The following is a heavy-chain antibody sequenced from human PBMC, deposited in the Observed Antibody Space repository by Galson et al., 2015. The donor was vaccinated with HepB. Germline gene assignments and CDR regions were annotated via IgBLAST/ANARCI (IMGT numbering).Heavy chain of an antibody. CDR2: IIPIFGTA. V-gene: IGHV1-69*13. Sequence: SVKVSCKASGGTFSSYAISWVRQAPGQGLEWMGGIIPIFGTANYAQKFQGRVTITADESTSTAYMELSSLRSEDTAVYYCARAGDLGYSSGWPLNYWGQGTLVTVSS. D-gene: IGHD6-19*01. CDR3: ARAGDLGYSSGWPLNY. J-gene: IGHJ4*02. CDR1: GGTFSSYA.